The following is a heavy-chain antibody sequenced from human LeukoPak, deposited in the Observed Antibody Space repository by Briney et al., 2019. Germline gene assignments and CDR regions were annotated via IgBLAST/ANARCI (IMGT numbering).Heavy chain of an antibody. V-gene: IGHV3-30*02. J-gene: IGHJ5*02. Sequence: GGSLRLSCAASGFIFSSYGMHWVRQAPGKGLEWVAFIRYDGSNKYYADSVKGRFTISRDNSKNTLYLQMNSLRSDDTAVYYCARANMVRGVGSFFDRNWFDPWGQGTLVTVSS. CDR1: GFIFSSYG. CDR3: ARANMVRGVGSFFDRNWFDP. CDR2: IRYDGSNK. D-gene: IGHD3-10*01.